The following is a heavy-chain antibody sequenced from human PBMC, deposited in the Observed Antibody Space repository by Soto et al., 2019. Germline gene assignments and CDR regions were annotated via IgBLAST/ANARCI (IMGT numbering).Heavy chain of an antibody. Sequence: QVQLVQSGAEVKKPGASVKVSCKASGYTFTSYGISWVRQAPGQGLEWMGWISAYNGNRNYAQKLQGRVTMTTDTSTSTADMEVRSLRSDDTAVSYCARDLHPAASDYWGQGPLVTVSS. CDR3: ARDLHPAASDY. V-gene: IGHV1-18*01. CDR1: GYTFTSYG. CDR2: ISAYNGNR. J-gene: IGHJ4*02. D-gene: IGHD6-13*01.